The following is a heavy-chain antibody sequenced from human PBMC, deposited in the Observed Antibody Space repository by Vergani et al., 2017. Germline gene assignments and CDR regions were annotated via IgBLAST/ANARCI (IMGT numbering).Heavy chain of an antibody. J-gene: IGHJ5*02. CDR1: GFTFSSYS. V-gene: IGHV3-21*01. D-gene: IGHD6-13*01. CDR2: ISSSSSYI. CDR3: ARVVVGLAAAGTLDP. Sequence: EVQLVESGGGLVKPGGSLRFPCAALGFTFSSYSMTWVGQAPGKGREWVSSISSSSSYIYHPDSVKGRFTISRDNAKNSLYLQMNSLRAEDTAVYYCARVVVGLAAAGTLDPWGQGTLVTVSS.